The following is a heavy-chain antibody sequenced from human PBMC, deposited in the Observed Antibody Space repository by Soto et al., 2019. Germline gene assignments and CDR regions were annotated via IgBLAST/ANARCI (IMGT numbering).Heavy chain of an antibody. CDR1: GFSLSTSVIC. CDR3: ARSSSLDYYMDV. Sequence: SGPTLVNPTQTLTLTCTFSGFSLSTSVICVSWIRQPPGKALEWLARIDWDDDKYYSTSLKTRLTISKDTSKNQVVLTMTNMDPVDTATYYCARSSSLDYYMDVWGKGTTVTVSS. CDR2: IDWDDDK. V-gene: IGHV2-70*11. J-gene: IGHJ6*03.